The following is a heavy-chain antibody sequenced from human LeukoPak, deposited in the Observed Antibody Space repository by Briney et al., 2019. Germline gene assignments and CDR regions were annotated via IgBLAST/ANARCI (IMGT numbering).Heavy chain of an antibody. D-gene: IGHD2-15*01. Sequence: GGSLRLSCAASGFSFSYYWMSWVRQAPGKGLEWVANTKEDGSGSSYVDSVKGRFTIARDNAKNSLYLQMNSLRAEDTAVYYCAKGGVVGTRYYFDSWGQGTLVTVSS. V-gene: IGHV3-7*01. CDR2: TKEDGSGS. CDR1: GFSFSYYW. CDR3: AKGGVVGTRYYFDS. J-gene: IGHJ4*02.